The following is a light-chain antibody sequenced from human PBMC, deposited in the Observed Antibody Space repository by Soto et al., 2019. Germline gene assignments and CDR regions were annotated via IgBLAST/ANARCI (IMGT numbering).Light chain of an antibody. CDR1: SSNIGNYY. V-gene: IGLV1-51*02. J-gene: IGLJ1*01. Sequence: QSVLTQPPSVSAAPGQKVTRSCSGCSSNIGNYYVSWHQQLPGTAPKLLIYENDKRPSGIPDRFSGSKSGTSATLGITGLQTGDEADYYCGTWDSSLSIFVFGTGTKVTVL. CDR2: END. CDR3: GTWDSSLSIFV.